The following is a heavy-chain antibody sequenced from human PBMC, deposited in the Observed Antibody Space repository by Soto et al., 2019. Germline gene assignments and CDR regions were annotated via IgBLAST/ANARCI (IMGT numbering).Heavy chain of an antibody. CDR1: GGTFSSYA. J-gene: IGHJ6*02. CDR2: ISPIFGTA. Sequence: QVQLVQSGAEVKTPGSSVKVSCKASGGTFSSYAISWVRQAPGQGLEWMGGISPIFGTANYAQKLQGRVTITADKSTSTADMERSSLRSEDTAVYYCARSMDHPGASYYYCMDVWGHGTTFTV. CDR3: ARSMDHPGASYYYCMDV. V-gene: IGHV1-69*06.